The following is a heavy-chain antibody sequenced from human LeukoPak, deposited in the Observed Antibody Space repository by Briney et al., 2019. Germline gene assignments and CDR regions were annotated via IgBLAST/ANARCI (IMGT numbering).Heavy chain of an antibody. J-gene: IGHJ5*02. CDR3: ATVRSGSWDWFDP. CDR2: INTDGSRT. D-gene: IGHD3-10*01. Sequence: ETLSLTCTVSGGSISSGGYYWMHWVRQVPGKGLVWFARINTDGSRTTYADSVKGRFTISRDNAKDTVYLQMNSLRAEDTAVYYCATVRSGSWDWFDPWGQGTLLTVSS. CDR1: GGSISSGGYYW. V-gene: IGHV3-74*03.